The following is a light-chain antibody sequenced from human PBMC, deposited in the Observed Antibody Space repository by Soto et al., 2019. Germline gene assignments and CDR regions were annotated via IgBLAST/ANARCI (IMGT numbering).Light chain of an antibody. V-gene: IGKV1-33*01. CDR2: DVS. CDR1: QNINTY. CDR3: QQFENLPIT. Sequence: DIQMTQSPSSLSASVGDRVTITCRASQNINTYLNWYQHKPGKAPKLLIYDVSKLETGVPSRFGGSGSGTDFTFTISSLQPEDIATYYCQQFENLPITFGQGTRLEIK. J-gene: IGKJ5*01.